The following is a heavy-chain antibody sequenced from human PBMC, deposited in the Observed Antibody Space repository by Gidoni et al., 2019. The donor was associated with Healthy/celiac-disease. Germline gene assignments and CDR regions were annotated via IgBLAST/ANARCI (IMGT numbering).Heavy chain of an antibody. Sequence: QVQLVESGGGLVTPGGSLRLSCAASGFTFSDYYMSWIRQAPGKGLEWVSYISSSSSYTNYADSVKGRLTISRDNAKNSLYLQMNSLRAEDTAVYYCARGGLGGRNPIDYWGQGTLVTVSS. J-gene: IGHJ4*02. V-gene: IGHV3-11*05. CDR1: GFTFSDYY. CDR3: ARGGLGGRNPIDY. CDR2: ISSSSSYT. D-gene: IGHD2-15*01.